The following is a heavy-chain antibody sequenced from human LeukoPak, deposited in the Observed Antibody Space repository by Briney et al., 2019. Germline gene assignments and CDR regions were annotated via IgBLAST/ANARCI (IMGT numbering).Heavy chain of an antibody. J-gene: IGHJ5*02. CDR1: GGSISSYY. V-gene: IGHV4-59*01. CDR2: IYYSGST. Sequence: PSETLSLTCTVSGGSISSYYWSWIRRPTGKGLEWIGYIYYSGSTNCNPSLKSRVPISVDKSKNQFSLKLSPVTAAGQARNYLARDQRSGYDTYNWFDPWGQGTLVTVSS. CDR3: ARDQRSGYDTYNWFDP. D-gene: IGHD5-12*01.